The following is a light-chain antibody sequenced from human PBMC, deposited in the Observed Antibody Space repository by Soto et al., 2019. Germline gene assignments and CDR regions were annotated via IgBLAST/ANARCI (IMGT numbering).Light chain of an antibody. CDR2: DAS. CDR1: QSLSSH. Sequence: DIVLTQSPATLSLSPGERATLSCRASQSLSSHIAWYQQKPGQAPRLLIYDASNRATGIPARFSGSGSWTDFTLTISSLEPEDFAVYYCQQRSNWPKAFGQGTKLEI. V-gene: IGKV3-11*01. CDR3: QQRSNWPKA. J-gene: IGKJ2*01.